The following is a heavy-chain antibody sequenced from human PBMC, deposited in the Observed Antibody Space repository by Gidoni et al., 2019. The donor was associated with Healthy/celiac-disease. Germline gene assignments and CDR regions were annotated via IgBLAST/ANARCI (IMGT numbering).Heavy chain of an antibody. Sequence: QGQLVQSGAEVKKRGSSVKVSWKASGGNFSSYAISWVRQSPGQGLEWMGGIIPIFGTANYAQKFQGRVTITADDSTSTAYMELSSLRSADTAVYYCARDGSGSYPIYYFDYWGQGTLVTVSS. CDR2: IIPIFGTA. CDR3: ARDGSGSYPIYYFDY. J-gene: IGHJ4*02. V-gene: IGHV1-69*01. D-gene: IGHD1-26*01. CDR1: GGNFSSYA.